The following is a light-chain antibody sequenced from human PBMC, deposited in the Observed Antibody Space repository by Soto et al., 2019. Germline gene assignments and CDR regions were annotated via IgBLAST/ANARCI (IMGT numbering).Light chain of an antibody. CDR3: QQYNSYPWT. Sequence: DIQVTQSPSTLSASGGGRVIVTCRASQNINNRLAWYQQRPGKSPKLLVYWASTLESGVPSRFSGSGSGTEFTLTINSLQPDDFATYYCQQYNSYPWTFGQGTKVDI. V-gene: IGKV1-5*03. CDR1: QNINNR. J-gene: IGKJ1*01. CDR2: WAS.